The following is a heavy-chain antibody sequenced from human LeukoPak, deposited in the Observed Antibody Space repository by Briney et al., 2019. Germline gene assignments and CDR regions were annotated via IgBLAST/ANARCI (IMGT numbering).Heavy chain of an antibody. J-gene: IGHJ4*02. CDR1: GFTFSDYY. CDR3: TRVGSSGSVDY. D-gene: IGHD1-1*01. V-gene: IGHV3-11*06. Sequence: GGSLRLSCAASGFTFSDYYMSWIRQAPGKGLEGVSYISSRTSDTNYVDSVKGRFTLSRDNAKNSLYLQMNSLRAEDTAVCYCTRVGSSGSVDYWGQGTLVTVSS. CDR2: ISSRTSDT.